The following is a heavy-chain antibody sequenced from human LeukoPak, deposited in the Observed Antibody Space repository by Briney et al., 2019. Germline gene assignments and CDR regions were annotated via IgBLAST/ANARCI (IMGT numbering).Heavy chain of an antibody. CDR1: GYSFTSYW. V-gene: IGHV5-10-1*01. Sequence: GESLRISCKGSGYSFTSYWISLVCQMPGEGLEWMGRIDPSDSYTNYSPSFQGHVTISADKSISTAYLEWSSLKASDTAMYYCARLYGDYYYFDYWGQGTLVTVSS. J-gene: IGHJ4*02. D-gene: IGHD4-17*01. CDR3: ARLYGDYYYFDY. CDR2: IDPSDSYT.